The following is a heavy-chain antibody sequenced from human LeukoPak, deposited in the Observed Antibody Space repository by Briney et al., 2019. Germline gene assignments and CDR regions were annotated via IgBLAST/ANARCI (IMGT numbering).Heavy chain of an antibody. CDR1: GGSISSSSYY. CDR3: EWGGEVIDY. D-gene: IGHD3-10*01. Sequence: SETLSLTCTVSGGSISSSSYYWSWIRPPPGKGLEWIGSISYSRNTYFNPSRNSRVTISLDTSYNHFTLKLSSVTAPDLAGYCCEWGGEVIDYWGQGTLVTVSS. CDR2: ISYSRNT. V-gene: IGHV4-39*02. J-gene: IGHJ4*02.